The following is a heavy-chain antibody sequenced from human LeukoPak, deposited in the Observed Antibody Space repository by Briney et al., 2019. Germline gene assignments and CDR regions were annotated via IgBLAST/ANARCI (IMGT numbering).Heavy chain of an antibody. J-gene: IGHJ6*04. CDR1: GFTFSSYS. CDR2: ISSSSSYI. CDR3: ARDFQVWFGEAYGMDV. V-gene: IGHV3-21*01. D-gene: IGHD3-10*01. Sequence: PGGSLRLSCAASGFTFSSYSMNWVRQAPGKGLEWVSSISSSSSYIYYADSVKGRFTISRDNAKNSLYLQMNSLRAEDTAVYYCARDFQVWFGEAYGMDVWGKGNTVTVSS.